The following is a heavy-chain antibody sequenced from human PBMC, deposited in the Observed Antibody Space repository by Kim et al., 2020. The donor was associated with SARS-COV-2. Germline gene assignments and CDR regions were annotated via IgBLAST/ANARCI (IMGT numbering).Heavy chain of an antibody. CDR2: ISGSGGST. CDR3: ATREKESREATVTRDY. J-gene: IGHJ4*02. Sequence: GGSLRLSCAASGFTFSSYAMSWVRQAPGKGLEWVSAISGSGGSTYYADSVKGRFTISRDNSKNTLYLQMNSLRAEDTAVYYCATREKESREATVTRDYWGQGTLVTVSS. D-gene: IGHD4-4*01. CDR1: GFTFSSYA. V-gene: IGHV3-23*01.